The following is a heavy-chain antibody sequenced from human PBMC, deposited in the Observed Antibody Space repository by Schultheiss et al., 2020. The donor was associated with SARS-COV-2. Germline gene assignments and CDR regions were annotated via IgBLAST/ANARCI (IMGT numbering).Heavy chain of an antibody. Sequence: SETLSLTCTVSGGSINYYYWSWIRQPPGKRPEWIASMSYSGGSYYNPSLKSRVTMSLDTSKNQFSLKLSSVTAADTAVYYCARVSASTLDYWGQGTLVTVSS. CDR3: ARVSASTLDY. CDR1: GGSINYYY. J-gene: IGHJ4*02. V-gene: IGHV4-59*12. CDR2: MSYSGGS. D-gene: IGHD2-2*01.